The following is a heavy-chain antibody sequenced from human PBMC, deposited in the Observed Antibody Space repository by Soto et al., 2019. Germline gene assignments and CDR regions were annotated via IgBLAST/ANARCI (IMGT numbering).Heavy chain of an antibody. CDR1: GYSISSSNW. D-gene: IGHD6-13*01. J-gene: IGHJ3*02. CDR2: IYYSGST. CDR3: ARDVSPGTSSLYFDAFDI. V-gene: IGHV4-28*03. Sequence: SETLSLTCAVSGYSISSSNWWGWIRQPPGKGLEWIGYIYYSGSTYYNPSLKSRVTMSVDTSKNQFSLKLSSVTAVDTALYYCARDVSPGTSSLYFDAFDIWGQGTMVTVSS.